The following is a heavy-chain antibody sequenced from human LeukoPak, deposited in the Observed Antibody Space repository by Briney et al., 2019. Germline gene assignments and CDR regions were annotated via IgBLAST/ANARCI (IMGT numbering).Heavy chain of an antibody. D-gene: IGHD7-27*01. CDR2: ISSSGST. CDR1: GDSISSGDYY. CDR3: ASRKLGNDY. Sequence: SQTLSLTCTVSGDSISSGDYYWNWIRQPAGKGLEWIGRISSSGSTNYNPSLKSRATISVDTSKNQFSLKLSSVTAADTAVYYCASRKLGNDYWGQGTLVTVSS. V-gene: IGHV4-61*02. J-gene: IGHJ4*02.